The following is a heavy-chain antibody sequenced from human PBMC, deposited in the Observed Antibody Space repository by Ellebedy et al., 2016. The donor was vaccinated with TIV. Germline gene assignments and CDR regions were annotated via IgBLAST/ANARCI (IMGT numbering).Heavy chain of an antibody. CDR1: GYSFTTFT. J-gene: IGHJ1*01. D-gene: IGHD3-16*01. CDR3: ARDAGSSMITRVLQN. Sequence: AASVKVSCKASGYSFTTFTIHWVRQAPGQRPEWMGWINPDNGDTKHSQKFQARVTITRDTFASTAYMELSSLRSEDTAVYYCARDAGSSMITRVLQNWGQGTLVTVSS. CDR2: INPDNGDT. V-gene: IGHV1-3*01.